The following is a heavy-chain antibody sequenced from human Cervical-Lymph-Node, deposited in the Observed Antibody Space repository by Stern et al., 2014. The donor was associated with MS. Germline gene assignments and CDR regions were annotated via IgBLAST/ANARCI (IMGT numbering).Heavy chain of an antibody. D-gene: IGHD3-22*01. CDR3: AMTPQYYYDSSGLDY. J-gene: IGHJ4*02. CDR2: ISAYNGNT. Sequence: QVTLVQSGAAVKKPRASVKVSCKASGYTFTSYGISWVRKDPGQGLEWMGWISAYNGNTNYAQKLQGRVTMTTDTSTSTAYMELRSLRSDDTAVYYCAMTPQYYYDSSGLDYWGQGTLVTVSS. V-gene: IGHV1-18*04. CDR1: GYTFTSYG.